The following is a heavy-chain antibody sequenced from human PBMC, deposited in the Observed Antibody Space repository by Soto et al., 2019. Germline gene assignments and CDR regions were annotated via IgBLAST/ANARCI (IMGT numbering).Heavy chain of an antibody. CDR3: AREKTTVTKGHFDY. D-gene: IGHD4-17*01. J-gene: IGHJ4*02. V-gene: IGHV3-72*01. Sequence: EVQLVESGGGLVQPGGSLRLSCAASGFTFSDYYMDWVRQAPGKGLEWVGRTRNKANSYTTEYAASVKGRFTISRDDSKNSLYLQMNRLKTEDTDVYYCAREKTTVTKGHFDYWGQGTLVTVSS. CDR2: TRNKANSYTT. CDR1: GFTFSDYY.